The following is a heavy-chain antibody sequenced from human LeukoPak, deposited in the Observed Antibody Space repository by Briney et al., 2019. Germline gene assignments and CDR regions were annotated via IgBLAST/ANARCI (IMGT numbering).Heavy chain of an antibody. CDR1: GFTVSSNC. J-gene: IGHJ4*02. D-gene: IGHD3-9*01. CDR3: AQAKGDLLTGYSWYYFDY. CDR2: ISSGGST. Sequence: GGCLRLSCAASGFTVSSNCMSWVRQAPGKGLEWVSVISSGGSTYYADSVKGRFTSSRDNSKNTLYLQMNSLRAEDTAVYYCAQAKGDLLTGYSWYYFDYWGQGTLVTVSS. V-gene: IGHV3-53*01.